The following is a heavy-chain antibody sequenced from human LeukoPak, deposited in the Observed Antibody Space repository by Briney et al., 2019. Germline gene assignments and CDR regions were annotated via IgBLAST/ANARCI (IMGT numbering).Heavy chain of an antibody. CDR1: GYSFSNYG. Sequence: ASVKVSCKASGYSFSNYGIRWVRQAPGQVLEWMGWISVFNGNTKYAQDLQGRVTVTIDTSTSTAYMELRSLRSDDTAVYYCAREGSCSRTSCRFNDYWGQGTLVTVSS. CDR2: ISVFNGNT. V-gene: IGHV1-18*01. D-gene: IGHD2-2*01. CDR3: AREGSCSRTSCRFNDY. J-gene: IGHJ4*02.